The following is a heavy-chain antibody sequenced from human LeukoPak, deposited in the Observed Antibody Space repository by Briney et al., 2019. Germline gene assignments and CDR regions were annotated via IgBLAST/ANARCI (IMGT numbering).Heavy chain of an antibody. V-gene: IGHV3-48*02. Sequence: TGGSLRLSCAASGFTFSSYSMNWVRQAPGKGLEWLSYISSSSNTIYYADSVKGRFTISRDNAKNSLYLQMNSLRDEDTAVYYCGRTRPYGCDYWGQGTLVTVSS. CDR1: GFTFSSYS. J-gene: IGHJ4*02. D-gene: IGHD4-17*01. CDR3: GRTRPYGCDY. CDR2: ISSSSNTI.